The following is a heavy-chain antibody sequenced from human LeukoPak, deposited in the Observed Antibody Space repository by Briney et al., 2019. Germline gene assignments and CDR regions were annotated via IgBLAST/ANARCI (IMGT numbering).Heavy chain of an antibody. CDR2: INHSGST. Sequence: SGTLSLTCAVSGDSISRSDWWTWVRQPPGKGLEWIGEINHSGSTKYNPSLKSRVIISMDLSKNQFSLKLTSVTAADTAVYYCARDSSGWFASDYWGQGTLVTVSS. CDR3: ARDSSGWFASDY. CDR1: GDSISRSDW. V-gene: IGHV4-4*02. D-gene: IGHD6-19*01. J-gene: IGHJ4*02.